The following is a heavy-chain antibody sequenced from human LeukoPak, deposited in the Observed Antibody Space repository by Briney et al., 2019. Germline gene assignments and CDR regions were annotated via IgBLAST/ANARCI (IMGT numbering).Heavy chain of an antibody. Sequence: GGSLRLSCAASGFTFSRYAMSWVRQAPAKGLEWVSVIGGSGENTHYADSVKGRFTISRDNSKNTLYLQMNSLRAEDTAVYYCARDLRGYSGYDSDFWGQGTLVTDSS. V-gene: IGHV3-23*01. CDR2: IGGSGENT. D-gene: IGHD5-12*01. J-gene: IGHJ4*02. CDR1: GFTFSRYA. CDR3: ARDLRGYSGYDSDF.